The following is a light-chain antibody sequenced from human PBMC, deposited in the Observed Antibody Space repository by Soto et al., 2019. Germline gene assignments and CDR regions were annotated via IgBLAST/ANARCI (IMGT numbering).Light chain of an antibody. CDR3: QQSYNAPWT. CDR2: VAS. CDR1: QRISNY. J-gene: IGKJ1*01. Sequence: DIQMTQSPSSLSASVGDRVTITCRASQRISNYLNWYQQKPGKAPNLLINVASSLQSGVPSRFSGSRSGTDFTLTISSLQPEDSATYYCQQSYNAPWTFGQGTTVEIK. V-gene: IGKV1-39*01.